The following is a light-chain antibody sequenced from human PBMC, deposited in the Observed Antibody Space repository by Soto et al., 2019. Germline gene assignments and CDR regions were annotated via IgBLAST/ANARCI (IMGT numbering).Light chain of an antibody. CDR2: AAS. CDR3: QQAYSFPFT. Sequence: DIQMTQSPSSVSASVGDRVTSTCRASQDISSWVAWFQQKPGKAPKLLVFAASSLPRGVPSRFSGSESGADFTLTISSLQPEDFATYYCQQAYSFPFTFGPGTKVDFK. J-gene: IGKJ3*01. V-gene: IGKV1-12*01. CDR1: QDISSW.